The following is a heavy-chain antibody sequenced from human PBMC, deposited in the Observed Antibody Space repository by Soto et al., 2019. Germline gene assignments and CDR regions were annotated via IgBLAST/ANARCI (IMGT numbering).Heavy chain of an antibody. CDR1: GFTFSSYA. V-gene: IGHV3-30-3*01. CDR3: ARPNYYDSSGYHYYFDY. J-gene: IGHJ4*02. CDR2: ISYDGSNK. D-gene: IGHD3-22*01. Sequence: PGGSLRLSCAASGFTFSSYAMHWVRQAPGKGLEWVAVISYDGSNKYYADSVKGRFTISRDNSKNTPYLQMNSLRAEDTAVYYCARPNYYDSSGYHYYFDYWGPGTLVTVSS.